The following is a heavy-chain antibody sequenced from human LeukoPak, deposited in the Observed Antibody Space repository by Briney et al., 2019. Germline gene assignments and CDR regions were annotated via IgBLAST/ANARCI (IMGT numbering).Heavy chain of an antibody. CDR2: IYSGGST. J-gene: IGHJ4*02. Sequence: GGSLRLSCAVSGFTVSSNYMSWVRQPPGKGLEWVSIIYSGGSTYYADSVKGRFTISRDNSKNTLYLQMNSLRAEDTAVYYCASGIVGATWGSFDYWGQGTLVTVSS. V-gene: IGHV3-66*01. CDR3: ASGIVGATWGSFDY. CDR1: GFTVSSNY. D-gene: IGHD1-26*01.